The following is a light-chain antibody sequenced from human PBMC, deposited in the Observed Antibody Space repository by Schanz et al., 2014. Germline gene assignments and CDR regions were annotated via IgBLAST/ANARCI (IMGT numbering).Light chain of an antibody. V-gene: IGLV2-14*02. CDR3: SSSAGSNNVV. J-gene: IGLJ2*01. CDR2: EAT. Sequence: QSALTQPASVSGSPGQSITISCTGTSSDVGSYKFVSWYQQHPGKAPKLIIYEATNRPSGVSSRFSGSKSVTTASLTISGLQAEDEADYYCSSSAGSNNVVFGGGTKLTV. CDR1: SSDVGSYKF.